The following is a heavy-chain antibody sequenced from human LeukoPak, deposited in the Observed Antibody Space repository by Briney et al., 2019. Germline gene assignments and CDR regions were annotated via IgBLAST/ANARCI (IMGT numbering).Heavy chain of an antibody. V-gene: IGHV4-31*03. D-gene: IGHD2-15*01. Sequence: PSQTLSLTCTVSGGSISSGGYYWSWIRQHPGKGLEWIGYIYYSGSTYYNPSLKSRVTISVDTSKNQFSLKLSSVTAADTAVYYCARDSPGYCSGGSCYSIPRVLDYWGQGTLVTVSS. CDR1: GGSISSGGYY. CDR2: IYYSGST. CDR3: ARDSPGYCSGGSCYSIPRVLDY. J-gene: IGHJ4*02.